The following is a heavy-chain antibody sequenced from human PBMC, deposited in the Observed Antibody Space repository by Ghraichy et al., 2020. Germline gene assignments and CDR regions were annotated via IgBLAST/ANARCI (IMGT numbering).Heavy chain of an antibody. V-gene: IGHV4-4*02. CDR3: ARESDSSSFGTMDV. CDR1: GGSISSSNW. CDR2: IYHSGST. Sequence: SETLSLTCAVSGGSISSSNWWSWVRQPPGKGLEWIGEIYHSGSTNYNPSLKSRVTISVDKSKNQFSLKLSSVTAADTAVYYCARESDSSSFGTMDVWGQGTTVTVSS. D-gene: IGHD6-13*01. J-gene: IGHJ6*02.